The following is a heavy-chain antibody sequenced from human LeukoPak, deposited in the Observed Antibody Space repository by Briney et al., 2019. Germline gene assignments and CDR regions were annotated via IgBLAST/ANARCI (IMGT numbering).Heavy chain of an antibody. CDR2: IRYDGSNK. Sequence: GGSLRLSCAASGFTFSSYGMHWVRQAPGKGLEWVAFIRYDGSNKYYADSVKGRFTISRDNSKNTLYLQMNSLRAEDTAVYYCAKTSVRGVVVVAATHDYWGQGTLVTVSS. D-gene: IGHD2-15*01. CDR1: GFTFSSYG. CDR3: AKTSVRGVVVVAATHDY. J-gene: IGHJ4*02. V-gene: IGHV3-30*02.